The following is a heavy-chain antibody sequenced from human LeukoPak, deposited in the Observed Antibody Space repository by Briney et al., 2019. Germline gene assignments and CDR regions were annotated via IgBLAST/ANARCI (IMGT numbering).Heavy chain of an antibody. CDR1: GFTFDDYG. D-gene: IGHD3-22*01. J-gene: IGHJ4*02. V-gene: IGHV3-20*04. Sequence: GGSLRLSCAASGFTFDDYGMSWVRQAPGKGLEWVPGINWNGGSTGYADSVKGRFTISRDNAKNSLYVQMNSLRGEDTALYYCARASSYYDISGYQNFDYWGQGTLVTVSS. CDR2: INWNGGST. CDR3: ARASSYYDISGYQNFDY.